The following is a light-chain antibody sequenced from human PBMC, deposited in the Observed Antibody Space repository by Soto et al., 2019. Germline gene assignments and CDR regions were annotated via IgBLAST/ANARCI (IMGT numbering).Light chain of an antibody. CDR3: GTWDSSLSAVV. J-gene: IGLJ2*01. Sequence: QSVLTQPPSVSAAPGQKVTISCSGSSSNIGNNYVSWYQQLPGTAPKLLIYDTNKRFSGIPDRFSGSKSGTSATLGITGLQTGDEADYYCGTWDSSLSAVVFGGGTKLTVL. CDR2: DTN. CDR1: SSNIGNNY. V-gene: IGLV1-51*01.